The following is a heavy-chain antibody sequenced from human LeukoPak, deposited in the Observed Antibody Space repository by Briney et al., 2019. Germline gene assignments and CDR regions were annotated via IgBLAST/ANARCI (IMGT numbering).Heavy chain of an antibody. Sequence: ASLKVSCKVSGYTLTELTIHWVRPAPGKGLERMGPIDTKKGDTSYAQKLQGTVTMSQDTSTDTPYIEICRPRAENTAVYYCARENTGAWECDSLTGYDHGAFDVWGQGTMVTVSS. CDR1: GYTLTELT. CDR3: ARENTGAWECDSLTGYDHGAFDV. J-gene: IGHJ3*01. CDR2: IDTKKGDT. V-gene: IGHV1-24*01. D-gene: IGHD3-9*01.